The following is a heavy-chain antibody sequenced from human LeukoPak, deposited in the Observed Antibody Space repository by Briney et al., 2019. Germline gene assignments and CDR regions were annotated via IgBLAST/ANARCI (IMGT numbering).Heavy chain of an antibody. CDR2: IIPIFGTA. Sequence: GSSVKVSCKASGGTFSSYAISWVRQAPGQGLEWMGGIIPIFGTANYAQKFQGRVTITADESTSTAYMELSSLRSEDTAVYYCAGDLWSGYYSQYYFDYWGQGTLVTVSS. CDR3: AGDLWSGYYSQYYFDY. CDR1: GGTFSSYA. J-gene: IGHJ4*02. V-gene: IGHV1-69*01. D-gene: IGHD3-3*01.